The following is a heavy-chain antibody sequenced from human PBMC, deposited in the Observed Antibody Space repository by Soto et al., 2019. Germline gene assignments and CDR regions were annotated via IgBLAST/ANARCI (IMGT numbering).Heavy chain of an antibody. V-gene: IGHV1-69*01. CDR1: GGTFSSYA. D-gene: IGHD3-3*01. J-gene: IGHJ6*02. CDR2: IIPIFGTA. CDR3: ARLYYDFWGGYPRFHYGMDV. Sequence: QVQLVQSGAEVKKPGSSVKVSCKASGGTFSSYAISWVRQAPGQGLEWMGGIIPIFGTANYAQNFQGRVTITADESTSQAYIELSSLRSEDTAVYYCARLYYDFWGGYPRFHYGMDVWGQGTTVTVSS.